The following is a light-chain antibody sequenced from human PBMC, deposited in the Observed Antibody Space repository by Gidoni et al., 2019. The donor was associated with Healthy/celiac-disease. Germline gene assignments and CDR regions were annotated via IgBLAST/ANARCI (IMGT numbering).Light chain of an antibody. Sequence: QLTQPPSTLSASVGDGVTINCRASQSISSWLAWYQQKPGKAPKLLIYKASSLESGVPSRFSGSGSGTEFTLTISSLQPDDFATYYCQQYNSYPRTFGQGTKLEIK. CDR3: QQYNSYPRT. V-gene: IGKV1-5*03. J-gene: IGKJ2*01. CDR2: KAS. CDR1: QSISSW.